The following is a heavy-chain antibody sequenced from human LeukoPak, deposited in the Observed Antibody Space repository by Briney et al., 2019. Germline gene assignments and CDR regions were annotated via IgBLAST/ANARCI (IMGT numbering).Heavy chain of an antibody. Sequence: GASVKVSCKASGYTFTSYGISWVRQAPGQGLEWMGWINPSSGGTYFAQKFEARVTMTRDTSISTAYMELSRLRSDDTAVYYCARDRFDSTASTGYYYYMDVWGKGTTVTVSS. CDR1: GYTFTSYG. V-gene: IGHV1-2*02. CDR2: INPSSGGT. CDR3: ARDRFDSTASTGYYYYMDV. J-gene: IGHJ6*03. D-gene: IGHD2-2*01.